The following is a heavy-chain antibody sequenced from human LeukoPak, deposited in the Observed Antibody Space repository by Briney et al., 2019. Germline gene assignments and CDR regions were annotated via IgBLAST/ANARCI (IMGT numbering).Heavy chain of an antibody. J-gene: IGHJ6*02. CDR2: IYYSGST. CDR1: GGSISSGDYY. D-gene: IGHD4-17*01. CDR3: ARGRYGDYDPYYYGMDV. V-gene: IGHV4-30-4*01. Sequence: SETLSLTCTVSGGSISSGDYYWSWIRQPPGKGLEWIGYIYYSGSTYYNPSLKSRVTISVDTSKNQFSLKLSSVTAADTAVYYCARGRYGDYDPYYYGMDVWGQGTTVTVSS.